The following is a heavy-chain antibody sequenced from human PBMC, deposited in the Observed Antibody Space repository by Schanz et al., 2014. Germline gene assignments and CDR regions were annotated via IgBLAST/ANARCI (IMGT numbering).Heavy chain of an antibody. D-gene: IGHD3-9*01. CDR1: GFNFSSYG. J-gene: IGHJ6*02. Sequence: QVQLVESGGGVVQPGRSLRLSCAASGFNFSSYGVHWVRQAPGKGLEWVAVIWYNGSNKYYADSVRGRFTISRDNSKNTLYLQMNNLRAEGPAVYYCARVQDDTLTRSEYYFSVDGGGQGTTVAVS. CDR3: ARVQDDTLTRSEYYFSVDG. CDR2: IWYNGSNK. V-gene: IGHV3-33*08.